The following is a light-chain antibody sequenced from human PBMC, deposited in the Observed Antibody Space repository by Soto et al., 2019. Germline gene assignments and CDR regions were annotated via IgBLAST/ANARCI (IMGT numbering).Light chain of an antibody. J-gene: IGLJ1*01. Sequence: QSALTQPASVSGSPGQSITISCTGTSGDVGGYNYVSWYQQHPGKAPKLMIYDDSNRPSVVSNRFSGSKSGNTASLTISGLQAEDEADYYCSSYTSSSTDVFGTGTKVTVL. CDR1: SGDVGGYNY. V-gene: IGLV2-14*01. CDR2: DDS. CDR3: SSYTSSSTDV.